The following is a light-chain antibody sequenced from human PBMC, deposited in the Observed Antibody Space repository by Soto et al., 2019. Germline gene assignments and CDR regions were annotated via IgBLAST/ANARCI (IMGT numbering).Light chain of an antibody. J-gene: IGKJ1*01. CDR1: QSISSY. V-gene: IGKV1-39*01. CDR2: TSS. CDR3: QQYNSYRT. Sequence: DIQMTQSPSSLSASVGDTVTITCRASQSISSYLNWYQQKPGKAPNLLIFTSSNLQSGVPPRFSGSGSGTEFTLTISSLQPDDFATYYCQQYNSYRTFGQGTKVDIK.